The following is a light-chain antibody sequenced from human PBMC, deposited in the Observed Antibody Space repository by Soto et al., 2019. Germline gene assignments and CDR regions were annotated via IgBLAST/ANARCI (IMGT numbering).Light chain of an antibody. V-gene: IGKV3-20*01. CDR1: QGVSSNS. J-gene: IGKJ1*01. CDR2: GAS. CDR3: QHYNSYSEA. Sequence: EIVLPQSPGTLSLSPGERATLSCSATQGVSSNSLAWYQQKPGQAPRLLIYGASSRATGIPDRFSGSGSGTDFTLTISSLQPDDFATYYCQHYNSYSEAFGQGTKVDIK.